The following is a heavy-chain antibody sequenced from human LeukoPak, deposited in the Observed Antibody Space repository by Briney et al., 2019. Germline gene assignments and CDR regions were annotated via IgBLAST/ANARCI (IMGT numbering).Heavy chain of an antibody. J-gene: IGHJ4*02. CDR3: ATGRQLDY. Sequence: GGSLRLSCAASGFTFSNLWMSWVRQAAGKGLEWVANINQDRSDKYYVDSVKGRFTISRDNAKNSLYLQMNSLRAEDTAVYYCATGRQLDYWGQGTLVTVSS. D-gene: IGHD6-13*01. CDR1: GFTFSNLW. V-gene: IGHV3-7*05. CDR2: INQDRSDK.